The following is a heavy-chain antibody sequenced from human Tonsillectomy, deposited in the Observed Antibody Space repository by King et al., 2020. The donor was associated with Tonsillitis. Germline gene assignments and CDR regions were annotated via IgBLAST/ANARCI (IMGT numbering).Heavy chain of an antibody. J-gene: IGHJ4*02. CDR1: GGTFTSYT. D-gene: IGHD2-2*01. CDR2: IIPIFGTA. Sequence: QVQLVESGAAVKKPGSSVKVSCKASGGTFTSYTISWVRQAPGQGLEWMGGIIPIFGTANYAQKFQGRVTITADESTTTAYMELSSLRSEDTAVYYCARAPGYCSSSGCYLTGYFDYWGQGTLVTVSS. V-gene: IGHV1-69*01. CDR3: ARAPGYCSSSGCYLTGYFDY.